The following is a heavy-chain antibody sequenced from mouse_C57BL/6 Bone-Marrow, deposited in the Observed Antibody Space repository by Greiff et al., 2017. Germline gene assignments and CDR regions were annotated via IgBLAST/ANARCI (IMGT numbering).Heavy chain of an antibody. CDR2: ISYSGST. CDR3: ARGTTVRAMDY. D-gene: IGHD1-1*01. J-gene: IGHJ4*01. V-gene: IGHV3-1*01. Sequence: EVKLLESGPGMVKPSQSLSLTCTVTGYSITSGYDWHWIRHFPGNKLEWMGYISYSGSTNYNPSLKSRISITHDTSKNHFFLKLNSVTTEDTATYYCARGTTVRAMDYWGQGTSVTVSS. CDR1: GYSITSGYD.